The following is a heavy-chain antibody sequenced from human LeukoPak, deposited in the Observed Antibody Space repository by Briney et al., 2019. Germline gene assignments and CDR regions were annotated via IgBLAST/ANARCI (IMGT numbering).Heavy chain of an antibody. D-gene: IGHD6-19*01. Sequence: SVKVSCKASGYTFTSYDINWVRQAPGQGLEWMGGIIPIFGTANYAQKFQGGVTITADESTSTAYMELSSLRSEDTAVYYCARDLGSSGWEGYFDYWGQGTLVTVS. V-gene: IGHV1-69*13. J-gene: IGHJ4*02. CDR2: IIPIFGTA. CDR1: GYTFTSYD. CDR3: ARDLGSSGWEGYFDY.